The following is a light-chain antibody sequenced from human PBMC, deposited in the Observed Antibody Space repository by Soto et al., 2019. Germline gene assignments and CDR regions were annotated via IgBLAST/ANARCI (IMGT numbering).Light chain of an antibody. CDR1: SSDIGAYNY. CDR3: SSYTGSNAYVL. Sequence: QSALTQPPSASGSPGQSVTISCTGTSSDIGAYNYVSWFQQHPGEAPKLIIFEVKYRPLGVSNRFSGSKSGNTASLTISGLQAEDEGDYYCSSYTGSNAYVLFGGGTKLTVL. V-gene: IGLV2-14*01. CDR2: EVK. J-gene: IGLJ2*01.